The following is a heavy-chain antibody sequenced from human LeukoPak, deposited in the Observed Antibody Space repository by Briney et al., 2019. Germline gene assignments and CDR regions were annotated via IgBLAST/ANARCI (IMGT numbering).Heavy chain of an antibody. V-gene: IGHV1-2*02. CDR1: GYTFTGFY. J-gene: IGHJ6*03. Sequence: GASVKVSCKASGYTFTGFYIHWVRQAPGQGLEWMGWINPNNGGTTYSQKSQGRVTMTRDTSISSAYMELSRLRSDDTAVYYCARDPHRSDYYMDVWGKGTTVTVSS. D-gene: IGHD6-6*01. CDR3: ARDPHRSDYYMDV. CDR2: INPNNGGT.